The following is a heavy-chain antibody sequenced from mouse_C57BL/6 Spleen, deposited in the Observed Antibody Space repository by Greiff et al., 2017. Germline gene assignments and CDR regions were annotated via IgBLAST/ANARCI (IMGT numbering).Heavy chain of an antibody. J-gene: IGHJ3*01. CDR1: GYTFTSYW. CDR2: IYPGSGST. Sequence: QVQLQQPGAELVKPGASVKMSCQASGYTFTSYWITWVKQRPGQGLEWIGDIYPGSGSTNYNEKFKSKATLTVDTSSSTAYIQLHSLTSEDSAVYYCARGDGYGSAYWGQGTLVTVSA. CDR3: ARGDGYGSAY. V-gene: IGHV1-55*01. D-gene: IGHD2-3*01.